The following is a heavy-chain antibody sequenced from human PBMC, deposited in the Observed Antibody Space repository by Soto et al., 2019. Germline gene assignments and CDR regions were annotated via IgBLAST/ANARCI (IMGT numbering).Heavy chain of an antibody. CDR3: ARDSGSYYDHYYYYGMDV. D-gene: IGHD1-26*01. CDR2: IIPIFGTA. V-gene: IGHV1-69*13. Sequence: VASVKVSCKASGGTFSSYAISWVRQAPGQGLEWMGGIIPIFGTANYAQKFQGRVTITADESTSTAYMELSSLRSEDTAVYYCARDSGSYYDHYYYYGMDVWGQGTTVTVSS. CDR1: GGTFSSYA. J-gene: IGHJ6*02.